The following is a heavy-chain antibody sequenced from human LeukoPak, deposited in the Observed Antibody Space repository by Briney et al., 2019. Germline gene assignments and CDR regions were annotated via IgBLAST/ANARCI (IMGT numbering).Heavy chain of an antibody. J-gene: IGHJ4*02. D-gene: IGHD3-10*01. CDR3: AREPGHYYGSGSLDY. CDR1: GDSVSSNSAA. CDR2: TYYRSKWYN. V-gene: IGHV6-1*01. Sequence: SQTLSLTCAISGDSVSSNSAAWNWIRQSPSRGLEWLGRTYYRSKWYNDYAVSVESRITINPDTSKNQFSLQLNSVTPEDTAVYYCAREPGHYYGSGSLDYWGQGTLVTVSS.